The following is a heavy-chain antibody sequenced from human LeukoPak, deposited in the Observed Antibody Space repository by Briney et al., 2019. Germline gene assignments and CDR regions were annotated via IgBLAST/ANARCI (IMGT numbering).Heavy chain of an antibody. CDR1: GFTFTNYG. J-gene: IGHJ4*02. D-gene: IGHD1-1*01. Sequence: GGSLRLSCAASGFTFTNYGMHWVRQAPGKGLEWVAVISYDGSNKFYADSVKGRFTLSRDNSKNTVYLQMHSLRVEDTAVYYCAKDRRATGTHFDFWGQGTLVTVS. CDR3: AKDRRATGTHFDF. CDR2: ISYDGSNK. V-gene: IGHV3-30*18.